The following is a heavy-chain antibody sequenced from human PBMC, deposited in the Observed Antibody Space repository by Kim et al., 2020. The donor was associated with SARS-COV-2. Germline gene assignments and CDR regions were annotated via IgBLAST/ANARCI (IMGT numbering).Heavy chain of an antibody. D-gene: IGHD2-15*01. V-gene: IGHV3-23*01. CDR3: AKDGWQPLYPYYFDY. J-gene: IGHJ4*02. Sequence: GRFTISRENSRTTVYLQMNSLGAEDTAVYYCAKDGWQPLYPYYFDYWGQGALVTVSS.